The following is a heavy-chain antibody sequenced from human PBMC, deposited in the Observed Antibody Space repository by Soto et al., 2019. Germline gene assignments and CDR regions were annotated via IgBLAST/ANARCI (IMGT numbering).Heavy chain of an antibody. J-gene: IGHJ3*02. D-gene: IGHD2-15*01. Sequence: QVQLVQSGAEVKKPGSSVKVSWKASGGTFSSYAISWVRQAPGQGLEWMGGIIPIFGTANYAQKFQGRVTITADESTSTAYMELSSLRSEDTAVYYCARDGDCSGGSCYSGLDAFDIWGQGTMVTVSS. CDR3: ARDGDCSGGSCYSGLDAFDI. CDR1: GGTFSSYA. V-gene: IGHV1-69*01. CDR2: IIPIFGTA.